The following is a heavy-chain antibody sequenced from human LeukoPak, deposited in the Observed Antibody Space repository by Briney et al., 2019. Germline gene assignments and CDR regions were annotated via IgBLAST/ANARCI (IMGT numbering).Heavy chain of an antibody. CDR3: ARQTLLRYFDWLPRTFDY. D-gene: IGHD3-9*01. V-gene: IGHV4-39*01. J-gene: IGHJ4*02. CDR2: IYYSGST. Sequence: SETLSLTCTVSGGSISSSSYYWGWIRQPPGKGLEWIGSIYYSGSTYYNPYLKSRVTISVDTSKNQFSLKLSSVTAADTAVYYCARQTLLRYFDWLPRTFDYWGQGTLVTVSS. CDR1: GGSISSSSYY.